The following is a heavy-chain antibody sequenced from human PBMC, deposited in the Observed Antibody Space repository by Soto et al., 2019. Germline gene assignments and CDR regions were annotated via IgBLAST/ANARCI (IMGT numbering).Heavy chain of an antibody. D-gene: IGHD2-2*01. Sequence: GGSLRLSCVASGLTFSTYSMNWVRQAPGKGLEWVSYISSSSTIRYYADSVKGRFTTSRDNAKNSLYLQMNSLRAEDTAVYYCARGRDCSNNRCSDFFYFMDVWGKGTTVTVSS. V-gene: IGHV3-48*01. J-gene: IGHJ6*03. CDR3: ARGRDCSNNRCSDFFYFMDV. CDR1: GLTFSTYS. CDR2: ISSSSTIR.